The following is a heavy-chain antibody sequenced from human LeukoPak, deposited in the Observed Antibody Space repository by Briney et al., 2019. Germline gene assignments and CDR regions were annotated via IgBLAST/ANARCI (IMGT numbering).Heavy chain of an antibody. V-gene: IGHV3-9*01. CDR2: ISWNSGSI. Sequence: PGRSLRLPCAASGFTFDDYAMHWVRQAPGKGLEWVSGISWNSGSIGYADSVKGRFTISRDNAKNSLYLQMNSLRAEDTAVYYCARDASSSWLDYWGQGTLVTVSS. J-gene: IGHJ4*02. CDR3: ARDASSSWLDY. CDR1: GFTFDDYA. D-gene: IGHD6-13*01.